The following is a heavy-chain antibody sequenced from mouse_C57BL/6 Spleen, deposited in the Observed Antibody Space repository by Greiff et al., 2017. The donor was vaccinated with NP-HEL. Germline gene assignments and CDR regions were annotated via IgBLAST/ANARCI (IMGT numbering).Heavy chain of an antibody. CDR3: ARVDGPPMDY. CDR1: GYTFTSYT. V-gene: IGHV1-4*01. CDR2: INPSSGYT. Sequence: QVQLKESGAELARPGASVKMSCKASGYTFTSYTMHWVKQRPGQGLEWIGYINPSSGYTKYNQKFKDKATLTADKSSSTAYMQLSSLTSEDSAVYYCARVDGPPMDYWGQGTSVTVSS. D-gene: IGHD2-3*01. J-gene: IGHJ4*01.